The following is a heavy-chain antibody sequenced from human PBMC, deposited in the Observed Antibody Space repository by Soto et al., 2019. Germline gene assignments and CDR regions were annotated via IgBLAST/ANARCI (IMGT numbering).Heavy chain of an antibody. CDR1: GFTFSSYG. V-gene: IGHV3-33*01. Sequence: QVQLVESGGGVVQPGRSLRLSCAASGFTFSSYGMHWVRQAPGKGLEWVAVIWYDGSNKYYADSVKGRLTISRDNSKNKLYLQMNSLRAEDTAVYYCARGDPFWEGTNVGVSGYWGQGTLVTVSS. CDR3: ARGDPFWEGTNVGVSGY. D-gene: IGHD1-7*01. CDR2: IWYDGSNK. J-gene: IGHJ4*02.